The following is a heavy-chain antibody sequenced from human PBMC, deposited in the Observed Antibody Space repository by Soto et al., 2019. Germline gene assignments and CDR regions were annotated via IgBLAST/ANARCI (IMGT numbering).Heavy chain of an antibody. CDR2: IIPVFTST. D-gene: IGHD2-2*01. V-gene: IGHV1-69*13. Sequence: GASVKVSCKASGGNFQTYAFTWVRQAPGQGLEWMGGIIPVFTSTTSAQKFQGRVTITADESTNSVYMELSSLRAEDTAVYYCAKDYHRLCTTTSCSGFDYWGPGILVTVSS. CDR1: GGNFQTYA. J-gene: IGHJ4*02. CDR3: AKDYHRLCTTTSCSGFDY.